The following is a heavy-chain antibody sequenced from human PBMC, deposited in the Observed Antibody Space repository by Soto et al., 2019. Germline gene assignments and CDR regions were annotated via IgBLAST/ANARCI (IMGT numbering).Heavy chain of an antibody. CDR1: GGSISSYY. Sequence: SETLSLTCTVSGGSISSYYWSWIRQPPGKGLEWIGYIYYSGSTNYNPSLKSRVTISVDTSKNQFSLKLSSVTAADTAVYYCARFKVIRSSSHPFDAFDIWGQGTMVTVSS. CDR3: ARFKVIRSSSHPFDAFDI. CDR2: IYYSGST. D-gene: IGHD6-6*01. J-gene: IGHJ3*02. V-gene: IGHV4-59*01.